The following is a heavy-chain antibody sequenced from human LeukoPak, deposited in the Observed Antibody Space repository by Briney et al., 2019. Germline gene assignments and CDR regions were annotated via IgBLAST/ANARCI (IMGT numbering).Heavy chain of an antibody. J-gene: IGHJ3*02. CDR3: ARHRGYSYGYDAFDI. Sequence: PGESLKISCKGSGYSFTSYWIGWVRQMPGKGLEWMGIIYPGDSDTRYSPSFQGQVTISADKSISTAYLQWSSLKASDTAMYYCARHRGYSYGYDAFDIWGQGTMVTVSS. D-gene: IGHD5-18*01. V-gene: IGHV5-51*01. CDR1: GYSFTSYW. CDR2: IYPGDSDT.